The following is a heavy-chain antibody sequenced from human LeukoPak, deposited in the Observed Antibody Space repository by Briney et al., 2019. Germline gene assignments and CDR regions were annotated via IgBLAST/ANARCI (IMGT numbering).Heavy chain of an antibody. D-gene: IGHD2-21*02. CDR2: ISYSGGT. CDR3: ARLLNNDNAGDPDTFDM. Sequence: SETLSLTCSASGGSISRHYWSWIRQPPGKGLEWIAYISYSGGTRYNPSFQSRVTMSLDTSKTHFSLKLTSVTAADTAMYYCARLLNNDNAGDPDTFDMWGPGTMVTVSS. CDR1: GGSISRHY. V-gene: IGHV4-59*08. J-gene: IGHJ3*02.